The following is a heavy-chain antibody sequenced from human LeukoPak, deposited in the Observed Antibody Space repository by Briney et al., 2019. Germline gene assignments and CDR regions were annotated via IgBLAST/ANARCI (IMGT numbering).Heavy chain of an antibody. Sequence: SETLSLTCAVSGGSISSSNWWGWVRQPPGKGLEWIGEIYHSGSTNYNPSLKSRVTISVDKSKNQFSLKLSSVTAADTAVYYCARDAKDYYGSVDWFDPWGQGTLVTVSS. V-gene: IGHV4-4*02. CDR1: GGSISSSNW. CDR2: IYHSGST. J-gene: IGHJ5*02. CDR3: ARDAKDYYGSVDWFDP. D-gene: IGHD3-10*01.